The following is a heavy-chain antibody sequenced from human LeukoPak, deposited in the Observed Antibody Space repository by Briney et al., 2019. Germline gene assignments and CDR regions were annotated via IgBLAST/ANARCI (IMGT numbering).Heavy chain of an antibody. V-gene: IGHV3-33*06. CDR1: GFTFSSYC. J-gene: IGHJ4*02. Sequence: GGSLRLSCAASGFTFSSYCMHWVRQAPGKGLEWVAVIWYDGSNKYYADSVEGRFTISRDNSKNTLYLQMNSLRAEDTAVYYXAXEYSSSWPVGIDYWGQGTLITVSS. CDR3: AXEYSSSWPVGIDY. D-gene: IGHD6-13*01. CDR2: IWYDGSNK.